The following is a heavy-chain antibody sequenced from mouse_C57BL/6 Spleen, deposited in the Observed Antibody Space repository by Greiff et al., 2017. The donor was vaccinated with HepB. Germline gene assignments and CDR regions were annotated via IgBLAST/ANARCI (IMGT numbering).Heavy chain of an antibody. CDR3: AIGYDGFAY. J-gene: IGHJ3*01. Sequence: VKLVESGPGLVAPSQSLSITCTVSGFSLTSYGVDWVRQSPGKGLEWLGVIWGVGSTNYNSALKSRLSISKDNSKSQVFLKMNSLQTDDTAMYYCAIGYDGFAYWGQGTLVTVSA. V-gene: IGHV2-6*01. CDR1: GFSLTSYG. CDR2: IWGVGST. D-gene: IGHD2-2*01.